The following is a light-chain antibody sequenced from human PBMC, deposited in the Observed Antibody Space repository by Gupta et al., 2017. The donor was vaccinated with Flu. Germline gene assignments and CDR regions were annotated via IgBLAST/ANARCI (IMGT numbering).Light chain of an antibody. Sequence: DIQMTQSPSSLSASVGDRVTITCQASQDISNYLNWYQQKPGKAPKLLIYDASNLETGVPSRFSGSGSGTDFTFTISSLQPEEIATYYCQQYDNLPLTFGQETKLEIK. J-gene: IGKJ2*01. CDR2: DAS. V-gene: IGKV1-33*01. CDR3: QQYDNLPLT. CDR1: QDISNY.